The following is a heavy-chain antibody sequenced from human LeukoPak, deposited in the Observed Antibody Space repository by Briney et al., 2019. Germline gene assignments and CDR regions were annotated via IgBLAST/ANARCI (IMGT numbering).Heavy chain of an antibody. CDR3: TSELGIGGGRRNDC. Sequence: GGSLRLSCEASGFTYNIYAMNWVRQAPGKGLEWVASISSSSDFIAYADSVRGRFTISRDNAKNSLYLQMNSLRADDTALYYCTSELGIGGGRRNDCWGQGTLVTVSS. J-gene: IGHJ4*02. D-gene: IGHD1-26*01. V-gene: IGHV3-21*01. CDR2: ISSSSDFI. CDR1: GFTYNIYA.